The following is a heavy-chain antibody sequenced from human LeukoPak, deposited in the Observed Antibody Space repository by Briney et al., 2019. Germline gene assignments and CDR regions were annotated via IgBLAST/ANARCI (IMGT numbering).Heavy chain of an antibody. Sequence: GESLKISCKGSGYRFTSYYIGWVRQMSGKGLELMGIIYPGDSETRYSPSFQGQVTISADKSINTAYLEWGSLKASDTAMYYCARQTVGIAVPGTGDFDSWGQGTLVTVSS. J-gene: IGHJ4*02. CDR1: GYRFTSYY. CDR2: IYPGDSET. CDR3: ARQTVGIAVPGTGDFDS. D-gene: IGHD6-13*01. V-gene: IGHV5-51*01.